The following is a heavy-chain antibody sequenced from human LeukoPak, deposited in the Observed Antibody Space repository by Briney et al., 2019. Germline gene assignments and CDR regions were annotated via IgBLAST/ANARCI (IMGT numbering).Heavy chain of an antibody. CDR1: GFTFDDYA. D-gene: IGHD3-10*01. J-gene: IGHJ4*02. CDR3: AKDQFWFGESNAFDY. V-gene: IGHV3-9*01. Sequence: GGSLRLSCAASGFTFDDYAMHWVRQAPGKGLEWVSGISWNSGSIGYADSVKGRFTISRDNAKNSLYLQMNSLRVEDTAVYYCAKDQFWFGESNAFDYWGQGTLVTVSS. CDR2: ISWNSGSI.